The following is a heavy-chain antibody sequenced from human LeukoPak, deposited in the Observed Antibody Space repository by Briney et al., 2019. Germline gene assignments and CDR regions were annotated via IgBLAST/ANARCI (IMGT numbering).Heavy chain of an antibody. J-gene: IGHJ4*02. CDR1: GGSISSNTYY. CDR2: LYYRGST. V-gene: IGHV4-39*07. Sequence: SETLSLTCTVSGGSISSNTYYWGWIRQPPGKGLEWIGSLYYRGSTNYNPSLKSRVTISVDTSKNQFSLKLSSVTAADTAVYYCARASPAGSGSFDYWGQGTLVTVSS. CDR3: ARASPAGSGSFDY. D-gene: IGHD3-10*01.